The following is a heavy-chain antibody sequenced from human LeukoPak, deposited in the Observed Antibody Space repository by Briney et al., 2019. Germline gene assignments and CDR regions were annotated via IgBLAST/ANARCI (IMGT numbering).Heavy chain of an antibody. V-gene: IGHV4-39*01. D-gene: IGHD5-24*01. J-gene: IGHJ3*02. Sequence: SETLSLTCTVSGGSFSSSSHYWGWVRQPPGKGLEWIGSMYYSGSTYYNASLRSRVTISVDTSRDQFSLKLSSVTAADTVVYYCARHFDRDGYKSNAFDIWGQGTMVTVSS. CDR3: ARHFDRDGYKSNAFDI. CDR1: GGSFSSSSHY. CDR2: MYYSGST.